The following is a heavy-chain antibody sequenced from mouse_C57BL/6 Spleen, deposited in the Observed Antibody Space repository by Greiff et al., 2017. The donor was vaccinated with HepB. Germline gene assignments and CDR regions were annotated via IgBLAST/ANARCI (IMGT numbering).Heavy chain of an antibody. CDR1: GYTFTDYE. D-gene: IGHD2-2*01. CDR2: IDPETGGT. J-gene: IGHJ2*01. Sequence: VKLQESGAELVRPGASVTLSCKASGYTFTDYEMHWVKQTPVHGLEWIGAIDPETGGTAYNQKFKGKAILTADKSSSTAYMELRSLTSEDSAVYYCTPLWFYYFDYWGQGTTLTVSS. V-gene: IGHV1-15*01. CDR3: TPLWFYYFDY.